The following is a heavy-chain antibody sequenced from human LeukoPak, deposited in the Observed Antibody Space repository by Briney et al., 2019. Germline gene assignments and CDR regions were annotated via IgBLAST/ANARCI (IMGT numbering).Heavy chain of an antibody. CDR3: ARVVAPLRILTWTPYYFDY. V-gene: IGHV3-7*01. CDR1: GFTFSSYW. Sequence: LPGGSLRLSCAASGFTFSSYWMSWVRQAPGKGLEWVANIKQDGSEKYYVDSVKGRFTISRDNAKNSLYLQMNSLRAEDTAVYYCARVVAPLRILTWTPYYFDYWGQGTLVTVSS. J-gene: IGHJ4*02. D-gene: IGHD3/OR15-3a*01. CDR2: IKQDGSEK.